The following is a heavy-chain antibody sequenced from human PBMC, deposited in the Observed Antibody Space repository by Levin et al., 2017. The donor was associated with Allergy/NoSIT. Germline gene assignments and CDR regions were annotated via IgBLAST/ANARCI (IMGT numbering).Heavy chain of an antibody. J-gene: IGHJ5*02. CDR3: AREAAPSS. CDR1: GFTFNNYG. Sequence: GGSLRLSCAASGFTFNNYGMSWVRQAPGKGLEWVSYISDSGYTTSYADSVKGRFTISRDNVKNTVDLYMNNMRADDTAVYYCAREAAPSSWGQGTLVTVSS. CDR2: ISDSGYTT. D-gene: IGHD6-13*01. V-gene: IGHV3-23*01.